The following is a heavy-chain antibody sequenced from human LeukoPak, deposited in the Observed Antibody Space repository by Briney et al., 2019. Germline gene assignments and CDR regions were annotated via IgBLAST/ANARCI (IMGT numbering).Heavy chain of an antibody. CDR2: IYTSGST. J-gene: IGHJ4*02. CDR3: ARSTDSSGYYQRYFYY. Sequence: PSETLSLTCTVSGGSISSGSYDWSWIRQPAGKGLEWIGRIYTSGSTNYNPSLKSRVTISVDTSKNQFSLKLSSVTATDTAVYYCARSTDSSGYYQRYFYYWGQGTLVTVSS. D-gene: IGHD3-22*01. CDR1: GGSISSGSYD. V-gene: IGHV4-61*02.